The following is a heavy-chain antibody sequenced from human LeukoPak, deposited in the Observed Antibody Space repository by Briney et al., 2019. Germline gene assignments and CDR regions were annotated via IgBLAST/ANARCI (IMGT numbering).Heavy chain of an antibody. J-gene: IGHJ4*02. V-gene: IGHV3-30*02. CDR3: ARTGIAAAGTFDY. Sequence: GGSLRLSCAASGFTFSSYGMHWVRQAPGKGLEWVAFIRYDGSNKYYADSVKGRFTISRDNSKNTLYPQMNSLRAEDTAVYYCARTGIAAAGTFDYWGQGTLVTVSS. CDR2: IRYDGSNK. D-gene: IGHD6-13*01. CDR1: GFTFSSYG.